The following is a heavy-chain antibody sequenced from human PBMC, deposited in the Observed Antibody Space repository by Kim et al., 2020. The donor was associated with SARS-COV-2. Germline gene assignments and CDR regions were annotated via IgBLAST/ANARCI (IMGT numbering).Heavy chain of an antibody. Sequence: SETLSLTCTVSGGSISSGGYYWSWIRQPPGKGLEWIGYIYYSGSTYYNPSLKSRVTISVDTSKNQFSLKLSSVTAADTAVYYCARHARSGVYDYVWGCYRSYFYSCGQGTLVTVSP. CDR1: GGSISSGGYY. D-gene: IGHD3-16*02. CDR3: ARHARSGVYDYVWGCYRSYFYS. J-gene: IGHJ4*02. V-gene: IGHV4-31*03. CDR2: IYYSGST.